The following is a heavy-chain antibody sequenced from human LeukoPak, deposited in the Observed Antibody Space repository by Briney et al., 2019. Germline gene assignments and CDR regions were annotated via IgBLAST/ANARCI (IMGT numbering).Heavy chain of an antibody. CDR2: ISSSGSTI. Sequence: GGSLRLSCAASGFTFSSYAMNWVRQAPGKGLEWVSYISSSGSTIYYADSVKGRFTISRDNAKNSLYLQMNSLRAEDTAVYYCARATVTTQDSSYYYYGMDVWGQGTTVTVSS. J-gene: IGHJ6*02. V-gene: IGHV3-48*03. CDR3: ARATVTTQDSSYYYYGMDV. D-gene: IGHD4-17*01. CDR1: GFTFSSYA.